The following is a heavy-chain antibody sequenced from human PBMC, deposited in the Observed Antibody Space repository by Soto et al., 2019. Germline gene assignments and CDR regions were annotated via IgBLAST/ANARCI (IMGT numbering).Heavy chain of an antibody. CDR2: IYYSGST. V-gene: IGHV4-30-4*01. Sequence: SETLSLTCTVSGGSISSGDYYWSWIRQPPGKGLEWIGYIYYSGSTYYNPSLKSRVTISVDTSKNQFSLKLSSVTAADTAVYYCARDSAAGTYYYYGMDVWGQWTTVTVSS. J-gene: IGHJ6*02. CDR1: GGSISSGDYY. D-gene: IGHD6-13*01. CDR3: ARDSAAGTYYYYGMDV.